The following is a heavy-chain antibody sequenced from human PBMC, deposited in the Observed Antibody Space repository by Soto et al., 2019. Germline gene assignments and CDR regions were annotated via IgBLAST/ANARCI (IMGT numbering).Heavy chain of an antibody. J-gene: IGHJ6*02. CDR3: ARQPEYSSSERQYYYGMDV. CDR1: GYSFTSYW. D-gene: IGHD6-6*01. Sequence: GESLKISCKGSGYSFTSYWIGWVRQMPGKGLEWMGIIYPGDSDTRYSPSFQGQVTISADKSISTAYLQWSSLKASDTAMYYCARQPEYSSSERQYYYGMDVWGQGTTVTVSS. V-gene: IGHV5-51*01. CDR2: IYPGDSDT.